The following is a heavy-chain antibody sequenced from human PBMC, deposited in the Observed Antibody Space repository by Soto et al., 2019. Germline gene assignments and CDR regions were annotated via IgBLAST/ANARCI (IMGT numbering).Heavy chain of an antibody. D-gene: IGHD2-2*01. V-gene: IGHV5-10-1*01. J-gene: IGHJ3*02. CDR2: IDPSDSYT. CDR1: GYSFTSYW. Sequence: GESLKISCKGSGYSFTSYWISWVRQMPGKGLEWMGRIDPSDSYTNYSPSFQGHVTISADKSISTAYLQWSSLKASDTAMYYCASLLDRSSTSCYAFDIWGQGTMVTVSS. CDR3: ASLLDRSSTSCYAFDI.